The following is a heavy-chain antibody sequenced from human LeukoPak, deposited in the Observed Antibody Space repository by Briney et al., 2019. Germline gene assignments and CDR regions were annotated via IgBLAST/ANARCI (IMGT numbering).Heavy chain of an antibody. Sequence: GGSLRLSCAACVFTFSSYGMHWVRQAPGRGLEGVAFIRYDGSNKYYADSVQGRFTISRDNSKNTLYLQMNSLRAEDTAVYYCAKNRFDGNYYDSSGYYPRYFQHWGQGNLVTVSS. CDR3: AKNRFDGNYYDSSGYYPRYFQH. CDR1: VFTFSSYG. J-gene: IGHJ1*01. V-gene: IGHV3-30*02. CDR2: IRYDGSNK. D-gene: IGHD3-22*01.